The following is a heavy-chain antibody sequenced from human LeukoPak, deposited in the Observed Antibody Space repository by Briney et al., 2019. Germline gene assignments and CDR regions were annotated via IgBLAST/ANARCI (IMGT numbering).Heavy chain of an antibody. Sequence: GASVKVSCKASGYTFTGYYLHWVRQAPGQGLEWLGWINPSGDGSYYSREFMGRFSMTRDAPTNTIYMELRSLNSGDTAVYYCARVKGNGSQLRGTLDTWGQGTRVTVSS. J-gene: IGHJ5*02. V-gene: IGHV1-2*02. CDR2: INPSGDGS. D-gene: IGHD3-16*01. CDR3: ARVKGNGSQLRGTLDT. CDR1: GYTFTGYY.